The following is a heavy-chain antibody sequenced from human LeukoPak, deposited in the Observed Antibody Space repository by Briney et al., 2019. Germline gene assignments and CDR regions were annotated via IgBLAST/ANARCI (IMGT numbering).Heavy chain of an antibody. D-gene: IGHD5-18*01. CDR1: GYTFTSYG. J-gene: IGHJ4*02. Sequence: ASVKVSCKASGYTFTSYGISWVRQAPGQGLEWMGWISAYNGNTNYAQKFQGRVTMTTDSSTSTAYMELRSLRSDDTAVYYCARGGARLYSYGYVFGYWGQGTLVTVSS. V-gene: IGHV1-18*01. CDR3: ARGGARLYSYGYVFGY. CDR2: ISAYNGNT.